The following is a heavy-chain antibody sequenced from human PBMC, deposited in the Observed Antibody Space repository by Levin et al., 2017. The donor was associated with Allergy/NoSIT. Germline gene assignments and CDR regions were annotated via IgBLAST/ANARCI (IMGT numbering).Heavy chain of an antibody. J-gene: IGHJ4*02. V-gene: IGHV3-23*01. CDR1: GFKFSNYA. CDR2: LSGNGAST. CDR3: AKDRVSQWEILGADY. D-gene: IGHD1-26*01. Sequence: GGSLRLSCAASGFKFSNYAMTWVRQTPGKGLEWVSILSGNGASTFYADSVKGRFTISRDNSKNTLYLQMHSLRAEDTAIYYCAKDRVSQWEILGADYWGQGTLVTVAS.